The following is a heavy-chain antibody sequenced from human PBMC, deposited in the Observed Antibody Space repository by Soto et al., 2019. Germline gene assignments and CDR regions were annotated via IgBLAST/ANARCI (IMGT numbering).Heavy chain of an antibody. V-gene: IGHV3-11*01. J-gene: IGHJ3*01. CDR3: ARARSTYYYDSSGPH. CDR2: IRSSGSTI. Sequence: GGSLRLSCAASGFTFSGYYMSWIRQAPGKGLEWVSYIRSSGSTIYYADSVKGRFTISRDNAKNSLYLQMNSLRAEDTAVYYCARARSTYYYDSSGPHWGQGTMVTVSS. D-gene: IGHD3-22*01. CDR1: GFTFSGYY.